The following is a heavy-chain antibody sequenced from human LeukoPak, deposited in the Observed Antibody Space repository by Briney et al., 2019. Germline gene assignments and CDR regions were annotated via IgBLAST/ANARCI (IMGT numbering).Heavy chain of an antibody. CDR1: GFTFSSYA. D-gene: IGHD1-1*01. V-gene: IGHV4-31*02. CDR3: ARSDEGNVLKPFDY. CDR2: IYYSGST. Sequence: LRLSCAASGFTFSSYAMSWVRQHPGKGLEWIGYIYYSGSTYYNPSLKSRVTISVDTSKNQFSLKLSSVTAADTAVYYCARSDEGNVLKPFDYWGQGTLVTVSS. J-gene: IGHJ4*02.